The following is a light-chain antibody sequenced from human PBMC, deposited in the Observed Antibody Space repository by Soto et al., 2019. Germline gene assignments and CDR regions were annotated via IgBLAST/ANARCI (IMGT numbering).Light chain of an antibody. Sequence: QSVLTQPPSASGTPGQRVTISCSGSSSNIGTNYVYWYQQLPGTAPKLLIHRNNQRPSGVPDRFSGSKSGTSASLAISGLRSEDEADYYCAAWDDRLRGLYVFGIGTKLTVL. CDR1: SSNIGTNY. CDR2: RNN. J-gene: IGLJ1*01. V-gene: IGLV1-47*01. CDR3: AAWDDRLRGLYV.